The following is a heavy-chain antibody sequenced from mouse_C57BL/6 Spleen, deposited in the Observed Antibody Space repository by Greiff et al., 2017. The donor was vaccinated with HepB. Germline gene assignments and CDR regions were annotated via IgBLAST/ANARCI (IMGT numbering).Heavy chain of an antibody. D-gene: IGHD2-4*01. CDR2: IRLKSDNYAT. Sequence: DVQLQESGGGLVQPGGSMKLSCVASGFTFSNYWMNWVRQSPEKGLEWVAQIRLKSDNYATHYAESVKGRFTISRDDSKSSVYLQMNNLRAEDTGIYYCTAYYDYDGAMDYWGQGTSVTVSS. J-gene: IGHJ4*01. V-gene: IGHV6-3*01. CDR1: GFTFSNYW. CDR3: TAYYDYDGAMDY.